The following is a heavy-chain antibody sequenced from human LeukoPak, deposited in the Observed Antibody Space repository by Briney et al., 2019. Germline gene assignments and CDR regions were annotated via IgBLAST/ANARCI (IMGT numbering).Heavy chain of an antibody. J-gene: IGHJ2*01. D-gene: IGHD2-15*01. V-gene: IGHV4-30-4*01. CDR1: GGSISSGDYY. Sequence: SETLSLTCTVSGGSISSGDYYWSWIRQPPGKGLEWIGYIYYSGSTYYNPSLKSRVTISVDTSKNQFSLKLSSVTAADTAVYYCARGRCSGGSCDHWYFDLWGRGTLVTVSS. CDR3: ARGRCSGGSCDHWYFDL. CDR2: IYYSGST.